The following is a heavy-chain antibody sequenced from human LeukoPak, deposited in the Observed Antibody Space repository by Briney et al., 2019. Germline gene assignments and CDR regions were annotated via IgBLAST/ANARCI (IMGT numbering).Heavy chain of an antibody. CDR2: IYYSGST. CDR3: ASESSGTFDY. V-gene: IGHV4-61*01. D-gene: IGHD6-6*01. CDR1: GGSVSSGSYY. J-gene: IGHJ4*02. Sequence: PETLSLTCTVSGGSVSSGSYYWSWIRQPPGKGLEWIGYIYYSGSTNYNPSLKSRVTISVDTSKNQFSLKLSSVTAADTAVYYCASESSGTFDYWGQGTLVTVSS.